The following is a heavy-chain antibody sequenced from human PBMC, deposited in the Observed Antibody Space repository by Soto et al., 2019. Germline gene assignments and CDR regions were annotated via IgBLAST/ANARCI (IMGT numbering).Heavy chain of an antibody. V-gene: IGHV4-4*03. Sequence: QVQLQESGPGLVKPPGILSLTCAVSGDSISNGHWWGWVRQPPGRGLEWIGEIYHSGTTNYSPSLKSRVARFVDKSKNLFSLELRSVTAADTAVYYCARAGTWFGDPGGINYWGQGTLVTVSS. CDR2: IYHSGTT. CDR1: GDSISNGHW. J-gene: IGHJ4*02. D-gene: IGHD3-10*01. CDR3: ARAGTWFGDPGGINY.